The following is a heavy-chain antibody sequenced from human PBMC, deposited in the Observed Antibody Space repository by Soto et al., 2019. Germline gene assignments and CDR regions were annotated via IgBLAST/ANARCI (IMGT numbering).Heavy chain of an antibody. CDR1: GFAFSNAW. V-gene: IGHV3-15*01. Sequence: GGSLRLSCAASGFAFSNAWMSWVRQAPGKGLEWVGRIKSKTDGGTTDYAAPVKGRFTISRDDSKNTLYLQMNSLKTEDTAVYYCTDHDDYGDYFDYWGQGTLVTSPQ. CDR3: TDHDDYGDYFDY. D-gene: IGHD4-17*01. CDR2: IKSKTDGGTT. J-gene: IGHJ4*02.